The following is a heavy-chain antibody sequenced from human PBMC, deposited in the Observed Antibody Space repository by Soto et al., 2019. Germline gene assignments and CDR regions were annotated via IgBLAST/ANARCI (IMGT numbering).Heavy chain of an antibody. D-gene: IGHD6-19*01. CDR1: GYTFTSYG. Sequence: ASVKVSCKASGYTFTSYGISWVRQAPGQGLEWMGWINPNSGGTNYAQKFQGRVTMTRDTSISTAYMELSRLRSDDTAVYYCAREGGQQWLVHHWGQGTLVTVSS. CDR3: AREGGQQWLVHH. CDR2: INPNSGGT. J-gene: IGHJ4*02. V-gene: IGHV1-2*02.